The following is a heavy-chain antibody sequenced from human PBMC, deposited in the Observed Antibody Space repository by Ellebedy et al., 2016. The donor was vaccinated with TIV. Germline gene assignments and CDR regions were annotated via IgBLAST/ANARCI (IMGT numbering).Heavy chain of an antibody. CDR3: ARVNVVVAATRAFDI. J-gene: IGHJ3*02. V-gene: IGHV1-3*01. CDR1: GYTFTSYA. CDR2: INAGNGNT. D-gene: IGHD2-15*01. Sequence: AASVKVSCKASGYTFTSYAMHWVRQAPGQRLEWMGWINAGNGNTKYSQKFQGRVTITRDTSASTAYMELSSLRSEDTAVYYCARVNVVVAATRAFDIWGQGTMVTVSS.